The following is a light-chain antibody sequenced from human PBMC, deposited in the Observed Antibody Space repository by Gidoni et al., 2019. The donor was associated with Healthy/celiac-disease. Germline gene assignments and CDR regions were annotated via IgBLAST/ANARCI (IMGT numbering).Light chain of an antibody. CDR3: QQYNSYST. CDR1: QSISSW. CDR2: DAS. V-gene: IGKV1-5*01. J-gene: IGKJ4*01. Sequence: DIQMTQSPSTLSAPGGDRVTITCRSSQSISSWLAWYQQKPGKAPKLLIYDASSLESGVPSRFSGSGSGTEFTLTISSLQPDDFATYYCQQYNSYSTFGGGTKVEIK.